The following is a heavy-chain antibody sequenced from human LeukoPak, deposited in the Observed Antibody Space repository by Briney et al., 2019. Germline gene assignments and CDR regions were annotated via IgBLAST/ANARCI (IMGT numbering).Heavy chain of an antibody. J-gene: IGHJ4*02. CDR3: ARSLIAVAGYFDY. V-gene: IGHV4-59*01. D-gene: IGHD6-19*01. CDR2: IYYSGST. Sequence: SETLSLTCTVSGGSISSYYWSWIRQPPGKGLEWIGYIYYSGSTNYNPSLKSRVTISVDTSKNQFSLKLRSVTAADTAVYYCARSLIAVAGYFDYWGQGTLVTVSS. CDR1: GGSISSYY.